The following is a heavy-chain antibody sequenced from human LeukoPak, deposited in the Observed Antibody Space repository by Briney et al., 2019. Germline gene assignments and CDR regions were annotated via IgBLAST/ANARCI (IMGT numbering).Heavy chain of an antibody. D-gene: IGHD3-10*01. J-gene: IGHJ5*02. V-gene: IGHV3-21*01. CDR1: GFTFSSYS. CDR3: ARSSGVGNFDP. Sequence: GGSLRLSCAASGFTFSSYSMNWVRQAPGKGLEWVSSISSSSSYIYYADSVKGRFTISRDNAKNSLYLQMNSLRAEDTAVYYCARSSGVGNFDPWGQGTLVTVSS. CDR2: ISSSSSYI.